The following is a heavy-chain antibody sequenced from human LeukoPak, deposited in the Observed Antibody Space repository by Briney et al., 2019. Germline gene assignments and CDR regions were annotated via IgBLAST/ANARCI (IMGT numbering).Heavy chain of an antibody. V-gene: IGHV3-7*01. CDR1: GFTFSRYW. CDR2: IKQDGSQK. CDR3: ARDHRGIYSPFDY. J-gene: IGHJ4*02. Sequence: GGSLRLSCAASGFTFSRYWMSWVRQAPGKGLEWVANIKQDGSQKYYVDSVKGRFIISRDNAKNSLYLQMNSLRAEDTAVYYCARDHRGIYSPFDYWGQGTLVTVSS. D-gene: IGHD2-21*01.